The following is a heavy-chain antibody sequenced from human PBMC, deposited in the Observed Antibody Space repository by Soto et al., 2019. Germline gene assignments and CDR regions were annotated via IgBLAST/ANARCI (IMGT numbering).Heavy chain of an antibody. V-gene: IGHV3-33*01. Sequence: QVQLVESGGGVVQPGRSLRLSCAASGFTFSSYGMHWVRQAPGKGLEWVAVIWYEENNKYYADSVKGRFTISRDNSKNALYMPMNSLRAEDTAVDSGPRDGAPGGSAEYYFDYWGQGALVTVSS. CDR1: GFTFSSYG. D-gene: IGHD3-16*01. CDR3: PRDGAPGGSAEYYFDY. J-gene: IGHJ4*02. CDR2: IWYEENNK.